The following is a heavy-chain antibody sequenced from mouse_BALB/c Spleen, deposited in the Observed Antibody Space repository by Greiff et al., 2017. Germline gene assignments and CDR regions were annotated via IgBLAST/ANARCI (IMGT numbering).Heavy chain of an antibody. CDR1: GFTFSDYY. J-gene: IGHJ3*01. CDR3: ARDGELGLRQAWFAY. Sequence: EVQLVESGGGLVKPGGSLKLSCAASGFTFSDYYMYWVRQTPEKRLEWVATISDGGSYTYYPDSVKGRFTISRDNAKNNLYLQMSSLKSEDTAMYYCARDGELGLRQAWFAYWGQGTLVTVSA. D-gene: IGHD3-1*01. V-gene: IGHV5-4*02. CDR2: ISDGGSYT.